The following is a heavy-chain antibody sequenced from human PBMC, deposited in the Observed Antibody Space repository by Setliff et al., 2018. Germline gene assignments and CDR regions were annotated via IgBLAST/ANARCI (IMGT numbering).Heavy chain of an antibody. Sequence: SETLSLTCTVSGGSISSYYWSWIRQPAGKGLEWVGHIYIGGSANYNPSLKSRVTMSIDTSKNQFSLKLNSVTAADMAVYYCAREQWLDPPGYYYMDVWAKGTTVTVS. D-gene: IGHD6-19*01. CDR1: GGSISSYY. V-gene: IGHV4-4*07. CDR2: IYIGGSA. J-gene: IGHJ6*03. CDR3: AREQWLDPPGYYYMDV.